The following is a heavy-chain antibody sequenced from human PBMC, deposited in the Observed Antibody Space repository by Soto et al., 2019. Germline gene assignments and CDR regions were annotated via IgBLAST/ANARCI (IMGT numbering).Heavy chain of an antibody. V-gene: IGHV3-15*01. CDR1: GFTFSNAW. CDR3: TTWELKFAFDSFDS. J-gene: IGHJ3*02. CDR2: IKSKTDGGTT. D-gene: IGHD1-26*01. Sequence: GGSLRLSCAASGFTFSNAWMSWVRQAPGKGLEWVGRIKSKTDGGTTDYADPVKGRFTTSRDDSKNTLYLQMTSLKTEDTAVYFCTTWELKFAFDSFDSWGQGTM.